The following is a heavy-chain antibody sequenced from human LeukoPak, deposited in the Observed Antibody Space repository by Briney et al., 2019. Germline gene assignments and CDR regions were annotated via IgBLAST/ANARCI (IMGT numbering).Heavy chain of an antibody. J-gene: IGHJ5*02. D-gene: IGHD3-10*01. CDR2: ITSSSAYI. Sequence: GGSLRLSCAASGFTFSTYSMNWVRQAPGKGLEWVSTITSSSAYIYYADSVKGRFTISRDNAKNSLYLQMNSLRAEDTAVYYCARDLFGSGSFYGSWGQGTLVTVSS. V-gene: IGHV3-21*06. CDR3: ARDLFGSGSFYGS. CDR1: GFTFSTYS.